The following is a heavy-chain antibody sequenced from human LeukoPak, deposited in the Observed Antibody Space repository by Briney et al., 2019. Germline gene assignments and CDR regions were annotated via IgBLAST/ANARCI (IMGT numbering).Heavy chain of an antibody. D-gene: IGHD5-18*01. CDR3: ARISREGYSYGAFDY. CDR1: GYTFTSYY. CDR2: INPSGGST. J-gene: IGHJ4*02. V-gene: IGHV1-46*01. Sequence: VASVKVSCKASGYTFTSYYMHWVRQAPGQGLEWMGIINPSGGSTSYAQKFQGRVTMTRDTSISTAYMELSRLRSDDTAVYYCARISREGYSYGAFDYWGQGTLVTVSS.